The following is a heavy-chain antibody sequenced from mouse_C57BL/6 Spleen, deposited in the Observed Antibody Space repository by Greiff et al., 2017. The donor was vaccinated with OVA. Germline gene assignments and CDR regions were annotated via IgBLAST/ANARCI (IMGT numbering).Heavy chain of an antibody. J-gene: IGHJ2*01. CDR1: GFTFTEYT. V-gene: IGHV1-62-2*01. CDR2: FYPGCGSI. Sequence: QVQLQQSGAELVKPAPSVLLSCTVSGFTFTEYTIHWVKQRPGQGLERIGWFYPGCGSIMYSETFNAKATLTADKSSSTVYMELSKLTSEDSADYVSEKHAPDGYYFDYWGQGTTLTVSS. CDR3: EKHAPDGYYFDY. D-gene: IGHD2-3*01.